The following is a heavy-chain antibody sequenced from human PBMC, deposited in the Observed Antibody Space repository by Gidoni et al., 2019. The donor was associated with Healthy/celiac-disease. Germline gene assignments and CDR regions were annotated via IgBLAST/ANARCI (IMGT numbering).Heavy chain of an antibody. Sequence: QVQLVQAGAEGKKPGSAVKVSCKASGGTFSSYAISWVRPAPGQGLEWVGGIIPIFGTANYAQKFQGRVTITADESTRDLRDFWSGYYHPNYYYYGMDVWGQGTTVTVSS. J-gene: IGHJ6*02. V-gene: IGHV1-69*01. D-gene: IGHD3-3*01. CDR2: IIPIFGTA. CDR1: GGTFSSYA. CDR3: DV.